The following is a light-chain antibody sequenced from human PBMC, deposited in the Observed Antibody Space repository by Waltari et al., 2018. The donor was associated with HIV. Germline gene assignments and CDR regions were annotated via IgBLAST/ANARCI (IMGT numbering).Light chain of an antibody. V-gene: IGKV6-21*01. CDR3: HQSSSLSGT. CDR2: YAS. J-gene: IGKJ1*01. CDR1: QSIGSS. Sequence: EVVLTQSPDFQSVTPKEKVTITCRASQSIGSSLHWYQQKPDQSPKLLIKYASQPVSGVPSRVSGSGSGTDFTLTIDSLEAEDAATYYCHQSSSLSGTFGQGTKVEIK.